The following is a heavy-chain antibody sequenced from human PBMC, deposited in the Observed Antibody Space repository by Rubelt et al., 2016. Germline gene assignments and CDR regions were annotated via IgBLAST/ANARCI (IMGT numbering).Heavy chain of an antibody. CDR1: GGSISSGGYY. V-gene: IGHV4-31*03. CDR3: ARDWPGESDAFDI. Sequence: QVQLQESGPGLVKPSQTLSLTCTVSGGSISSGGYYWSWIRQHPGKGLEWIGYIYYSGSTYYNPSLKVRVTISVDTSKNQFSLKLSSVTAADTAVYYCARDWPGESDAFDIWGQGTMVTVSS. D-gene: IGHD3-10*01. CDR2: IYYSGST. J-gene: IGHJ3*02.